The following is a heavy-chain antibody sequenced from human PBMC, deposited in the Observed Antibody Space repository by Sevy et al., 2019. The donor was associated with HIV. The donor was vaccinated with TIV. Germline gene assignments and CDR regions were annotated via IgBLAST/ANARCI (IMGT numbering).Heavy chain of an antibody. CDR3: ASTRYYYDSSGDRAFDI. J-gene: IGHJ3*02. D-gene: IGHD3-22*01. CDR2: INPNSGGT. V-gene: IGHV1-2*02. CDR1: GYTFTGYY. Sequence: ASVKVSCKASGYTFTGYYMHWVRQAPGQGLEWMGWINPNSGGTNYAQTFQGRVTMTRETSISTAYMELSRLRSDDTAVYYCASTRYYYDSSGDRAFDIWGQGTMVTVSS.